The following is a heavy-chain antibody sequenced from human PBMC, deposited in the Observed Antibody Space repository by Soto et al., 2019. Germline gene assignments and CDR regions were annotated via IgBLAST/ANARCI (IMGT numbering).Heavy chain of an antibody. J-gene: IGHJ4*02. Sequence: PGGSLRLSCAASGFTFSSYTMSWVRQAPGKGLEWVSTISGSGSSTYSADSVKGRFTISRDNSKNTLYLQMNSLRVEDTAIYYCAKAWVIDEWGQGTLVTVSS. CDR3: AKAWVIDE. CDR1: GFTFSSYT. V-gene: IGHV3-23*01. CDR2: ISGSGSST. D-gene: IGHD1-26*01.